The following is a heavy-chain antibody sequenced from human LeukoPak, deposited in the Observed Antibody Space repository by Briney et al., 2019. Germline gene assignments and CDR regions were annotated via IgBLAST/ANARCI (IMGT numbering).Heavy chain of an antibody. Sequence: SETLSLTCTVSPYSISSGYYWGWIRPPPGKGLEWIGNIFHSGSTYYNPSLKSRITISLDTSKNQFSLKLNSLTTADTAVYYCTRGAGWLIDYWGQGILVTVSS. CDR1: PYSISSGYY. D-gene: IGHD3-16*01. J-gene: IGHJ4*02. CDR3: TRGAGWLIDY. CDR2: IFHSGST. V-gene: IGHV4-38-2*02.